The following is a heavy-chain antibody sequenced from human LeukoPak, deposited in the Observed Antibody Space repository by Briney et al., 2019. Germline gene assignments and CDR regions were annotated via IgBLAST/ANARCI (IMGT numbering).Heavy chain of an antibody. CDR3: AKDGGFGVGYFDY. V-gene: IGHV3-23*01. CDR2: ISGSGGST. CDR1: GFSFSTYA. Sequence: GGSLRLSCAASGFSFSTYATNWVRQAPGKGLRWVSTISGSGGSTYYADSVKGRFTISRDNSKNTLYLQMNSLRAEDTAVYYCAKDGGFGVGYFDYWGQGILVTVSS. J-gene: IGHJ4*02. D-gene: IGHD3-16*01.